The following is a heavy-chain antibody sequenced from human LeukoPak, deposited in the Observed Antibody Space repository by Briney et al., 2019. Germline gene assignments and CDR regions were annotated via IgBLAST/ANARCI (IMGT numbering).Heavy chain of an antibody. CDR2: IRNDK. V-gene: IGHV3-30*02. CDR3: ATLSTYSSNWHDY. CDR1: GFTFSSSG. D-gene: IGHD2-2*01. J-gene: IGHJ4*02. Sequence: GSLRLSCAASGFTFSSSGMHWVRQAPGKGLEWVSFIRNDKYYADSVKGRFTVSRGSSKNTMYLQMNSLRVEDTAVYYCATLSTYSSNWHDYWGQGTLVTVSS.